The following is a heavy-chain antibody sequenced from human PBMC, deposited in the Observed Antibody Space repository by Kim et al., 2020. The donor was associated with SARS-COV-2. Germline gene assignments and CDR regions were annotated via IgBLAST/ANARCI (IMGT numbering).Heavy chain of an antibody. CDR3: ARLTMIVVAPGDCS. CDR2: IIPILGIA. V-gene: IGHV1-69*04. D-gene: IGHD3-22*01. CDR1: GGTFSSYA. J-gene: IGHJ5*02. Sequence: SVKVSCKASGGTFSSYAISWVRQAPGQGLEWMGRIIPILGIANYAQKFQGRVTITADKSTSTAYMELSSLRSEDTAVYYCARLTMIVVAPGDCSWGQGTLVTVSS.